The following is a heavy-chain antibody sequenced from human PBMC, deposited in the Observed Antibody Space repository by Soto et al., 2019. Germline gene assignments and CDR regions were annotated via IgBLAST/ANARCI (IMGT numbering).Heavy chain of an antibody. J-gene: IGHJ3*02. D-gene: IGHD3-16*01. CDR1: GFTFNTYA. CDR3: ATFTFGRPFDT. Sequence: GGSLRLSCAASGFTFNTYAMGWVRQAPGQGLEWVSAISGSGFSTYYADSVKGRFSISSDSSKNTLFLQMNSLRADDTAVYFCATFTFGRPFDTWGQGTMVTVPS. V-gene: IGHV3-23*01. CDR2: ISGSGFST.